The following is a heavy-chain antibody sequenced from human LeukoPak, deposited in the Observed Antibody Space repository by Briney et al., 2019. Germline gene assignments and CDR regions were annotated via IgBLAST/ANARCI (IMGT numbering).Heavy chain of an antibody. J-gene: IGHJ4*02. V-gene: IGHV1-2*02. CDR1: GYIFTGYH. D-gene: IGHD3-10*01. CDR3: ARATVITMVRGVIPYFDY. CDR2: IYPNSGGT. Sequence: GASVTVSFKASGYIFTGYHIYWVRQAPGQGVEWMGWIYPNSGGTNYAQKFQGRVTMTRDTSITTVYMELSRLTSDDTAVYYCARATVITMVRGVIPYFDYWGQGTLVTVSS.